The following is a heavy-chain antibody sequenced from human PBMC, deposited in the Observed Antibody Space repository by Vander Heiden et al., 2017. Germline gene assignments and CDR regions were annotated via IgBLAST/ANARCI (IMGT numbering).Heavy chain of an antibody. J-gene: IGHJ4*02. CDR2: ISNSSSYI. CDR3: ARDKVGYSYTFDY. V-gene: IGHV3-21*01. Sequence: EVQLVESGGGLVKPGGSLRLSCAASGFTFSSYSMNWVRQAPGKGLELVSSISNSSSYIYYADAVKGRFTISRDNAKNSLYLQMNSLRAEDTAVYYCARDKVGYSYTFDYWGQGTLVTVSS. CDR1: GFTFSSYS. D-gene: IGHD5-18*01.